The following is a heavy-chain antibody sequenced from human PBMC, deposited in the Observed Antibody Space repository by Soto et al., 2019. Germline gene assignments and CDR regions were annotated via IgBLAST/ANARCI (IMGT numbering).Heavy chain of an antibody. CDR1: GGSISSSSYY. CDR3: VSQTAMVTPYYYGMDV. CDR2: IYYSGST. D-gene: IGHD5-18*01. J-gene: IGHJ6*02. Sequence: QLQLQESGPGLVKPSETLSLTCTVSGGSISSSSYYWGWIRQPPGKGLEWIGSIYYSGSTYYNPSLKSRVTISVDTSKNQFSLKLSSVTAADTAVYYCVSQTAMVTPYYYGMDVWGQGTTVTVSS. V-gene: IGHV4-39*01.